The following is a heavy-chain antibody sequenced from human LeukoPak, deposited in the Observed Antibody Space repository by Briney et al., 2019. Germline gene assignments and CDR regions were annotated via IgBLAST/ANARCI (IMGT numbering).Heavy chain of an antibody. D-gene: IGHD5-12*01. CDR1: GGSTSSSSYC. CDR3: ARHIVATITGVDY. CDR2: IYYSGST. V-gene: IGHV4-39*01. Sequence: PSETLSLTCTVSGGSTSSSSYCWGWIRQPPGKGLEWIGSIYYSGSTYYNPSLKSRVTISVDTSKNQFSLKLSSVTAADTAVYYCARHIVATITGVDYWGQGTLVTVSS. J-gene: IGHJ4*02.